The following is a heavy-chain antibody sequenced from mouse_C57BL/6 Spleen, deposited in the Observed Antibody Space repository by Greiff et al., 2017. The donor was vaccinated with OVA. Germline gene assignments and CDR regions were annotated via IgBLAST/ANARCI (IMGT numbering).Heavy chain of an antibody. CDR3: AREHYGSSSHWYFDV. J-gene: IGHJ1*03. D-gene: IGHD1-1*01. V-gene: IGHV5-4*01. CDR2: ISDGGSYT. CDR1: GFTFSSYA. Sequence: EVKLMESGGGLVKPGGSLKLSCAASGFTFSSYAMSWVRQTPEKRLEWVATISDGGSYTYYPDNVKGRFTISRDNAKNNLYLQMSHLKSEDTAMYYCAREHYGSSSHWYFDVWGTGTTVTVSS.